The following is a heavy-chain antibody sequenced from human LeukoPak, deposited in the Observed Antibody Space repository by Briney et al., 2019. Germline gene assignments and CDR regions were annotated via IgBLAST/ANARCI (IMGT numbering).Heavy chain of an antibody. CDR1: GFTFSSYA. J-gene: IGHJ4*02. V-gene: IGHV3-30-3*01. Sequence: GGSLRLSCAASGFTFSSYAMHWVRQAPGKGLEWVAVISYDGSNKYYADSVKGRFTISRDNSKNTLYLQMNSLRAEDTAVYYCARGNYAYYYDSSGYPRPPLGMWGQGTLVTVSS. CDR3: ARGNYAYYYDSSGYPRPPLGM. CDR2: ISYDGSNK. D-gene: IGHD3-22*01.